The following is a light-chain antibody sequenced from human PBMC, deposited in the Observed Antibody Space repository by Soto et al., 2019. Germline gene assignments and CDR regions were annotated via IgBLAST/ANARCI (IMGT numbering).Light chain of an antibody. Sequence: QSVLTQPASVSGSPGQSITISCTGTSSDVGGYNYVSWYQQHPGKAPKLMIYDVSNRPSGVSNRCSGSKSGNTASLTISGLQAEDEADYYCSSYTSSSTWVFGGGTQLTVL. J-gene: IGLJ3*02. V-gene: IGLV2-14*01. CDR1: SSDVGGYNY. CDR2: DVS. CDR3: SSYTSSSTWV.